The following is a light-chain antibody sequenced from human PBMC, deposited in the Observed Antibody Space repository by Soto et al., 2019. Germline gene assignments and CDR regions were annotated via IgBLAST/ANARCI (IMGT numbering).Light chain of an antibody. CDR3: EAWDDSLKGYV. J-gene: IGLJ1*01. Sequence: QSVLTPPPSSSGTPGQRVTISCSGSSSNIGSNTVNWYQQLPGTAPKLLIYSHNQRPSGVPDRFSGSKSGTSASLAISGLQSEDEADYYCEAWDDSLKGYVFGTGTKVTVL. V-gene: IGLV1-44*01. CDR1: SSNIGSNT. CDR2: SHN.